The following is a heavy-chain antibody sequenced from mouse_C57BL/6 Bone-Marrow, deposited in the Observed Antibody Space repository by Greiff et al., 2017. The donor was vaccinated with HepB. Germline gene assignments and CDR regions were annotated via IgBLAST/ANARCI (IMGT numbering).Heavy chain of an antibody. CDR1: GYTFTDYE. J-gene: IGHJ4*01. CDR3: TNWVYYAMDY. Sequence: QVQLQQSGAELVRPGASVTLSCKASGYTFTDYEMHWVKQTPVHGLEWIGAIDPETGGTAYNQKFKGKAILTADKSSSTAYMELRSLTSEDSAVYYCTNWVYYAMDYWSQGTSVTVSS. V-gene: IGHV1-15*01. D-gene: IGHD4-1*01. CDR2: IDPETGGT.